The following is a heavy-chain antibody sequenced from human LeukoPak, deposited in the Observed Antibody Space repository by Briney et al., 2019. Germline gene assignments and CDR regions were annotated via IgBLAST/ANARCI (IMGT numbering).Heavy chain of an antibody. CDR1: GYTFTSYY. CDR3: AREDSGSYQFDP. V-gene: IGHV1-46*01. D-gene: IGHD1-26*01. CDR2: INPSGDTT. Sequence: ASVKVSCKASGYTFTSYYMHWVRQAPGQGLEWMGIINPSGDTTSYAQKFQGRVTMTRDTPTTTVYMELSSLRSGDTAVYYCAREDSGSYQFDPWGQGTLVTVSS. J-gene: IGHJ5*02.